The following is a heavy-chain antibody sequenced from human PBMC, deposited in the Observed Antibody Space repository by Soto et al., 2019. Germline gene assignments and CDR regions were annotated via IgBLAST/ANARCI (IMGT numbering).Heavy chain of an antibody. CDR2: IYPVDSDT. Sequence: VESLEISCKGSGYRFSSHWIGWVRQIPWKGLEWMGIIYPVDSDTSYSPSFQGQVTVSADKSISTAYLQWSSLKASDTAGYYCERGGSSDSSAYLNWFDPWGLGSLVTSSS. CDR3: ERGGSSDSSAYLNWFDP. CDR1: GYRFSSHW. D-gene: IGHD3-22*01. V-gene: IGHV5-51*01. J-gene: IGHJ5*02.